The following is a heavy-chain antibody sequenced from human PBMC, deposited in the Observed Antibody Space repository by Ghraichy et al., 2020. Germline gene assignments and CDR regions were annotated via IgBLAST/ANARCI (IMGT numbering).Heavy chain of an antibody. J-gene: IGHJ6*02. CDR2: ITWDGATT. V-gene: IGHV3-43*02. CDR3: AKDIVVVPADYYGMAV. CDR1: GFTFDDYA. Sequence: GGSLRLSCAASGFTFDDYAMHWVRQAPGKGLEWVSLITWDGATTSYADSVKCRFTISRDNNKNSLTLQMNSLRTEDTALYYCAKDIVVVPADYYGMAVWGQGTTVIVSS. D-gene: IGHD2-2*01.